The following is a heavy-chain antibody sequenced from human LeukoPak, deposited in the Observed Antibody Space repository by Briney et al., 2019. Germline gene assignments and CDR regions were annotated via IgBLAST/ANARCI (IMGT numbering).Heavy chain of an antibody. V-gene: IGHV3-53*01. CDR1: GFTVSSNY. Sequence: GGSLRLSCAASGFTVSSNYMSWVRQAPGKGLEWVSVIYSGGSTYFADSVKGRFTISRDYSKNTLYLQMNSLRAEDTAVYYCARRAGEYSHPYDYWGQGTLVTVSS. D-gene: IGHD4-17*01. CDR3: ARRAGEYSHPYDY. CDR2: IYSGGST. J-gene: IGHJ4*02.